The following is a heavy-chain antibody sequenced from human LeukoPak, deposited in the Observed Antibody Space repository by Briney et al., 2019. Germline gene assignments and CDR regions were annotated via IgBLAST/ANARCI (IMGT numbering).Heavy chain of an antibody. CDR2: ISSSSSYI. V-gene: IGHV3-21*01. J-gene: IGHJ4*02. D-gene: IGHD6-13*01. CDR1: GFTFSSYS. CDR3: AREVGAAAGLDY. Sequence: GGSLRLSCAASGFTFSSYSMNWVRQAPGKGLEWVSSISSSSSYIYYADSVKGRFTLSRDNAKNSLYLQMNSLRAEDTAVYYCAREVGAAAGLDYWGQGTLVTVSS.